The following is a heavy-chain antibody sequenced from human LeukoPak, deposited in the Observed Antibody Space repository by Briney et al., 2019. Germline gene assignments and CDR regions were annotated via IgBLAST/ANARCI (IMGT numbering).Heavy chain of an antibody. D-gene: IGHD6-13*01. CDR2: ISGDGGST. CDR3: AKSHRIAAAGTGFDY. CDR1: GFTFDDYA. V-gene: IGHV3-43*02. J-gene: IGHJ4*02. Sequence: GGSLRLSCAASGFTFDDYAMHWVRQAPGKGLEWVSLISGDGGSTFYADSVKGRFTISRDNSKNSLYLQMNSLRTEDTASYYCAKSHRIAAAGTGFDYWGQGTLVTVSS.